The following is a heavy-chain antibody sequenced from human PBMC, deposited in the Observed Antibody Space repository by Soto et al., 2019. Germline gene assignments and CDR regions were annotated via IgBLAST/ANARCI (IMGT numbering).Heavy chain of an antibody. CDR1: GFTFSSYA. CDR3: ARGITVVVGVISCHPPPIGMDV. J-gene: IGHJ6*04. V-gene: IGHV3-23*01. CDR2: ISGSGGST. D-gene: IGHD3-22*01. Sequence: GGSLRLSCAASGFTFSSYAMSWVRQAPGKGLEWVSAISGSGGSTYYADSVKGRFTISRDNSKNTLYLQMNSLRAEDTAVYYCARGITVVVGVISCHPPPIGMDVCGKRTKVTVCS.